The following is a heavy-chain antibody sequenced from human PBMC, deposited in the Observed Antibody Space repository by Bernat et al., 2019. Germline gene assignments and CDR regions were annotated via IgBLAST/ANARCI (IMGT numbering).Heavy chain of an antibody. CDR2: ISYDGSNK. J-gene: IGHJ6*02. V-gene: IGHV3-30-3*01. Sequence: QVQLVESGGGVVQPGRSLRLFCAASGFTFSSYAMHWVRQAPGKGLEWVAVISYDGSNKYYADSVKGRFTISRDNSKNTLYLQMNSLGAEDTAVYYCARESDGMDVWGQGTTVTVSS. CDR3: ARESDGMDV. CDR1: GFTFSSYA.